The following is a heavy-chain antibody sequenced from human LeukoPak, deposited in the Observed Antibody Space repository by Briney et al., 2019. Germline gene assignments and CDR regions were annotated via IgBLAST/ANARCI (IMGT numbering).Heavy chain of an antibody. Sequence: SVKVSCKASGGTFSSYAMSWVRQAPGQGLEWMGGIIPIFGTATSAQTFQGRVTIPPAASTSTAYMELSSLRSEDTAVYYCAGSAGYSSGWAQRFDYWGQGTLVTVSS. D-gene: IGHD6-19*01. CDR2: IIPIFGTA. CDR3: AGSAGYSSGWAQRFDY. CDR1: GGTFSSYA. J-gene: IGHJ4*02. V-gene: IGHV1-69*13.